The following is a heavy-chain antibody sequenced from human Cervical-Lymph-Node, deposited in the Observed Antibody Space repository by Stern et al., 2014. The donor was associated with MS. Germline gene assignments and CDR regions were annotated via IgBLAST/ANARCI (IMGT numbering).Heavy chain of an antibody. Sequence: VQLVQSGAEVKKPGASVKVSCKAFGYSFIAYFVYWVRQAPGQGLEWMGRINPNSGGTNYAQKFHGRVTMTRDTSISTTYMELSRLRSDDTAVYYCATVAATGNHYHYAMDVWGQGTTVTVSS. CDR2: INPNSGGT. J-gene: IGHJ6*02. D-gene: IGHD2-15*01. V-gene: IGHV1-2*06. CDR3: ATVAATGNHYHYAMDV. CDR1: GYSFIAYF.